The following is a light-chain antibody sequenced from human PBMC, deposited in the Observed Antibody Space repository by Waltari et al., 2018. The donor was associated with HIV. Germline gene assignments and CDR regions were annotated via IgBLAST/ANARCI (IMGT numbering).Light chain of an antibody. V-gene: IGLV1-40*03. CDR3: QSYDSSLSVV. CDR1: SSNIGAGYD. J-gene: IGLJ2*01. CDR2: GHS. Sequence: QSVLTQPPSVSGAPGQRVTISCTGSSSNIGAGYDVHWYQPFPGRAPKLLIYGHSNRASGVPGRFSGSRSGASASLAITGLRAEDEADYYCQSYDSSLSVVFGGGTTLTVL.